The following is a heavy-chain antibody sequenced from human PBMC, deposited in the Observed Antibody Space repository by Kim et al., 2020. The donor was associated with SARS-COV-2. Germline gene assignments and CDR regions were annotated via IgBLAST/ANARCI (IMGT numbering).Heavy chain of an antibody. D-gene: IGHD3-22*01. CDR2: MNPNSGNT. V-gene: IGHV1-8*01. CDR3: ARGVVSQWLLRGYYFDY. Sequence: ASVKVSCKASGYTFTSYDINWVRQATGQGLEWMGWMNPNSGNTGYAQKFQGRVTMTRNTSISTAYMELSSLRSEDTAVYYWARGVVSQWLLRGYYFDYWGQGTLGTVSS. J-gene: IGHJ4*02. CDR1: GYTFTSYD.